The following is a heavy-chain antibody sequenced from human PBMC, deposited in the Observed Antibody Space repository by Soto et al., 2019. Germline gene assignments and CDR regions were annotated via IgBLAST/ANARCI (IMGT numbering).Heavy chain of an antibody. Sequence: SETLSLTCTVSGGSISSYYWSWIRQPPGKGLEWIGYIYYSGSTNYNPSLKSRVTISVDTSNNQFSLQLNSVTPEDTAVYFCAKGDNLGPKTGYAFDPWGQGIMVTVSS. D-gene: IGHD5-12*01. CDR2: IYYSGST. J-gene: IGHJ5*02. CDR1: GGSISSYY. V-gene: IGHV4-59*12. CDR3: AKGDNLGPKTGYAFDP.